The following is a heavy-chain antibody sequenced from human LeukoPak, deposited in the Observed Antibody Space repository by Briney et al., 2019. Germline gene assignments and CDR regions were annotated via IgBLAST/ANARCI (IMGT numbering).Heavy chain of an antibody. CDR2: IVGSGYST. CDR1: GFTFGSYA. D-gene: IGHD5-24*01. Sequence: GGSLRLSCEASGFTFGSYAMTWVRQAPGKGLDWVSAIVGSGYSTYYAASVKGRFTISRDNSKNTVYLQMDSLRAEDTAAYFCVRGRHYFDYWGQGALVTVSS. V-gene: IGHV3-23*01. J-gene: IGHJ4*02. CDR3: VRGRHYFDY.